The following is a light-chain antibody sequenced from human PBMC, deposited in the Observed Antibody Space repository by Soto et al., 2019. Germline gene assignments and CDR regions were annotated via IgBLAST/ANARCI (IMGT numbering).Light chain of an antibody. CDR2: AAS. V-gene: IGKV1-27*01. J-gene: IGKJ4*01. CDR3: QKYDDAPLS. CDR1: RGIGNY. Sequence: DIQMTQSPSSLSASVGDRVTITCRASRGIGNYLAWYQQKPGKVPSLLIYAASTLQSGVSSRFSGCRSGTDFTLTISTLQPGDVATYYCQKYDDAPLSFGGGTKVEI.